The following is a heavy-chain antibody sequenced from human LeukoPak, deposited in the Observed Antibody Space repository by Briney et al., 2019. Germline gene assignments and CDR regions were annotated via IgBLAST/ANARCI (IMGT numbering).Heavy chain of an antibody. CDR1: GGSFSGYY. CDR2: INHSGST. V-gene: IGHV4-34*01. CDR3: ARGRGWLRSYYYYYMDV. D-gene: IGHD5-24*01. Sequence: SETLSLTCAVYGGSFSGYYWSWIRQPPGKGLEWIGEINHSGSTNYNPSLKSRVTISVDTSKNQFSLKLSSVTAADTAAYYCARGRGWLRSYYYYYMDVWGKGTTVTVSS. J-gene: IGHJ6*03.